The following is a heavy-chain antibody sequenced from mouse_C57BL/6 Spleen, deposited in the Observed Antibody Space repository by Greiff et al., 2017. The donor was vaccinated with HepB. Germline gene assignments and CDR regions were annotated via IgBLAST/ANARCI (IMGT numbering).Heavy chain of an antibody. CDR2: IDPETGGT. CDR1: GYTFTDYE. V-gene: IGHV1-15*01. J-gene: IGHJ2*01. D-gene: IGHD2-1*01. CDR3: TRVGGNYGYFDY. Sequence: QVQLKESGAELVRPGASVTLSCKASGYTFTDYEMHWVKQTPVHGLEWIGAIDPETGGTAYNQKFKGKAILTADKSASTAYMELRSLTSEVSAVYYCTRVGGNYGYFDYWGPGTTLTVSS.